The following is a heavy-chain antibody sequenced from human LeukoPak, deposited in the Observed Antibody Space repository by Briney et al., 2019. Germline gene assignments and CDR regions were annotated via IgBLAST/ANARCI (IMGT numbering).Heavy chain of an antibody. CDR1: GYTFITYD. Sequence: SVRVSCKASGYTFITYDISWVRQAPGQGLEWMAGIIPIFGTANYAQKFQGRVTITTDESTSTAYMELSSLRSEDTAVYYCARGGVVLRFLDSWFDPWGQGTLVTVSS. V-gene: IGHV1-69*05. CDR3: ARGGVVLRFLDSWFDP. J-gene: IGHJ5*02. CDR2: IIPIFGTA. D-gene: IGHD3-3*01.